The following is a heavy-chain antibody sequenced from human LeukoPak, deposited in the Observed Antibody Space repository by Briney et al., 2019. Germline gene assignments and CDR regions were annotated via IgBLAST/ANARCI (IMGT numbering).Heavy chain of an antibody. CDR2: ISGYNGHT. CDR3: AKGKTSGSYYAGFDY. Sequence: ASVKVSCKASGYIFTNYGISWVRQAPGQGLEWMGWISGYNGHTKYVEKFQGRVTMTEDTSTDTAYMELSSLRAEDMALYYCAKGKTSGSYYAGFDYWGQGTLVTVSS. CDR1: GYIFTNYG. D-gene: IGHD1-26*01. V-gene: IGHV1-18*03. J-gene: IGHJ4*02.